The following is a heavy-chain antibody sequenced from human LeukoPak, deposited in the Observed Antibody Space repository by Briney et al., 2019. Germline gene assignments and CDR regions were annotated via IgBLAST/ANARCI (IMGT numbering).Heavy chain of an antibody. CDR1: GFTFSTSW. Sequence: GGSLRLSCAASGFTFSTSWMHWVRQAPGKGLVWVSRIDGDGSRTSYADFVKGRFTISRDNAKNTLYLQMNSLRAEDTAMYYCARASNYFDSRGLHWFDPWGQGTLVTVSS. J-gene: IGHJ5*02. D-gene: IGHD3-22*01. V-gene: IGHV3-74*01. CDR3: ARASNYFDSRGLHWFDP. CDR2: IDGDGSRT.